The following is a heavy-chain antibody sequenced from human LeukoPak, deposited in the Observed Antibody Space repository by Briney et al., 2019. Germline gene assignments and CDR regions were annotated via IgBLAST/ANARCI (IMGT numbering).Heavy chain of an antibody. CDR2: IYHSGTT. CDR3: AGKENVYYYFDY. Sequence: ASDTLSLTCAVSGYSITSSSWWGWIRQPPGKGLEWIGYIYHSGTTYYNPSLQSRVTMSVDTSKNQFSLKLSSVTAVDTAVYYCAGKENVYYYFDYWGQGTLVTASS. D-gene: IGHD3-10*01. J-gene: IGHJ4*02. CDR1: GYSITSSSW. V-gene: IGHV4-28*01.